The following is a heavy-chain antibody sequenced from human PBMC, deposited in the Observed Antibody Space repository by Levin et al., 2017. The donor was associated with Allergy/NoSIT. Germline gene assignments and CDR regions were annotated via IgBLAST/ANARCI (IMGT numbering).Heavy chain of an antibody. J-gene: IGHJ6*02. CDR1: CDSIRGYY. D-gene: IGHD3-10*01. CDR2: IYYSGST. CDR3: ARDKIIMLRGDTYYYGMDV. V-gene: IGHV4-59*01. Sequence: SQTLSLTCTVSCDSIRGYYWSWIRQAPGKGLEWIGHIYYSGSTNYNPSFKSRTTLSVDMSRNQFSLKLSSVTAGDTAVYYCARDKIIMLRGDTYYYGMDVWGQGTTVTVSS.